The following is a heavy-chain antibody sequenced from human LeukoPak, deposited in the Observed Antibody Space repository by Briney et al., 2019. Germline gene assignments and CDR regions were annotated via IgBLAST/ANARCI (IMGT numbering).Heavy chain of an antibody. D-gene: IGHD3-10*01. CDR1: GYSISSGYY. J-gene: IGHJ4*02. V-gene: IGHV4-38-2*02. CDR3: ASLIWGDYFDY. Sequence: SETLSLTCTVSGYSISSGYYWGWIRQPPGKGLEWIGSIYHSGSTYYNPSLKSRVTISVDTSKNQFSLKLSSVTAADTAVYYCASLIWGDYFDYWGQGTLVTVSS. CDR2: IYHSGST.